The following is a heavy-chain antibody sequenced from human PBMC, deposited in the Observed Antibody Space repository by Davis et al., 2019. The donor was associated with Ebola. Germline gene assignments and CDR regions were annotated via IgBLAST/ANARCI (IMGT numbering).Heavy chain of an antibody. V-gene: IGHV4-61*01. D-gene: IGHD6-19*01. CDR2: IYYSGST. CDR3: ARVRYSSGYNYYYGMDV. CDR1: GGSVSSGSYY. J-gene: IGHJ6*02. Sequence: MPSETLSLTCTVSGGSVSSGSYYWSWIRQPPGKGLEWIGYIYYSGSTNYNPPLKSRVTISVDTSKSQFSLKLSSVTAADTAVYYCARVRYSSGYNYYYGMDVWGQGTTVTVSS.